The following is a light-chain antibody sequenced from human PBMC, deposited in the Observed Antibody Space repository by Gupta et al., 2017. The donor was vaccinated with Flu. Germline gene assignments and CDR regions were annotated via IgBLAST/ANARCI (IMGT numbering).Light chain of an antibody. CDR2: GAS. CDR3: QQDGSSRSS. J-gene: IGKJ2*04. CDR1: HSVSSSY. Sequence: ENVLTQSPGTLSLSPGERATLSCRASHSVSSSYVAWYQQTGGPAPRLLIYGASSRATSLPDRMSSSGSAAYITIISSMRAPDDYVVYYCQQDGSSRSSFGPGTXLEIK. V-gene: IGKV3-20*01.